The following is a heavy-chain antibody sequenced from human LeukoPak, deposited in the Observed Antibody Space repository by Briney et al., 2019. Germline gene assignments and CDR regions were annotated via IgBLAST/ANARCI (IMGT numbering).Heavy chain of an antibody. CDR1: GYTFTSYG. V-gene: IGHV1-18*01. Sequence: ASVKVSCKASGYTFTSYGISWVRQAPGQGLEWMGWISAYNGNTNYAQRLQGRVTMTTDTSTSTAYMELRSLRSDDTAVYYCARASVVRGVISYYGMDVWVQGTTVTVSS. D-gene: IGHD3-10*01. CDR3: ARASVVRGVISYYGMDV. CDR2: ISAYNGNT. J-gene: IGHJ6*02.